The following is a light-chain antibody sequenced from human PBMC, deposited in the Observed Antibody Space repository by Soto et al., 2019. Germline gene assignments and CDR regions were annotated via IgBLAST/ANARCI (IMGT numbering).Light chain of an antibody. V-gene: IGKV3-15*01. J-gene: IGKJ5*01. CDR1: QSISSN. CDR3: QHYSNWPSMYT. Sequence: EILMTQSPVTLSVSPGEGATLSCRASQSISSNLAWYQQRPGQAPRLLIYGASVRATGVPARFSGSGSGTDFTLTITSLQSEDFAIYYRQHYSNWPSMYTFGQGTRLEIK. CDR2: GAS.